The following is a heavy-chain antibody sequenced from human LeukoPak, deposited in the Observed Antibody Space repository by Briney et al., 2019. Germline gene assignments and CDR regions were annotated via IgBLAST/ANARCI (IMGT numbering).Heavy chain of an antibody. CDR2: INPSGGST. D-gene: IGHD5-18*01. Sequence: ASVKVSCKASGYTFTSYYMHWLRQAPGQGLEWMGIINPSGGSTSYAQKFQGRVTMTRDTSTSTVYMELSSLRSEDTAVYYCAREGNTAYYFDYWGQGTLVTVSS. J-gene: IGHJ4*02. CDR1: GYTFTSYY. CDR3: AREGNTAYYFDY. V-gene: IGHV1-46*01.